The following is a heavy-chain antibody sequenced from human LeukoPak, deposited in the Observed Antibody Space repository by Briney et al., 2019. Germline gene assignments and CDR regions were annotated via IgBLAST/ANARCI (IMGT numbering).Heavy chain of an antibody. V-gene: IGHV3-53*01. CDR3: AKGRQYSTGWYYFDY. CDR2: IYSGGTT. D-gene: IGHD6-19*01. CDR1: GFTVSNNY. J-gene: IGHJ4*02. Sequence: PGGSLRLSCAVSGFTVSNNYMSRVRQAPGKGLEWVSVIYSGGTTYYADSVKGRFSISRDNSKNTLYLQMNCLRAEDTAVYYCAKGRQYSTGWYYFDYWGQGTLVTVSS.